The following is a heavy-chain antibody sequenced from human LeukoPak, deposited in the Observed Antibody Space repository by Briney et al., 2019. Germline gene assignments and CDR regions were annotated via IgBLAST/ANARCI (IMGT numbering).Heavy chain of an antibody. CDR1: GGSISNSSYY. Sequence: SETLSLTCTVSGGSISNSSYYWGWFRQPPGKGLEWIGNIYYSGSTYYNPSLKSRVTISVDTSKNQFSLRLTSVTAADTAVYYCARHYTAMYNWFDPWGQGTLVTVSS. V-gene: IGHV4-39*01. J-gene: IGHJ5*02. D-gene: IGHD5-18*01. CDR3: ARHYTAMYNWFDP. CDR2: IYYSGST.